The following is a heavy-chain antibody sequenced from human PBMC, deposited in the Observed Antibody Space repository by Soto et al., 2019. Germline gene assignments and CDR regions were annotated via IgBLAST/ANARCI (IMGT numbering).Heavy chain of an antibody. CDR2: IYHSGST. Sequence: SEKLSLTCAVSGGSISSSNWWSWVRQPPGKGLEWIGEIYHSGSTNYNPSLKSRVTISVDKSKNQFSLKLSSVTAADTAVYYCASSPDSSGYCPRRYYYGMDVWGQGTTVTVSS. J-gene: IGHJ6*02. V-gene: IGHV4-4*02. CDR3: ASSPDSSGYCPRRYYYGMDV. D-gene: IGHD3-22*01. CDR1: GGSISSSNW.